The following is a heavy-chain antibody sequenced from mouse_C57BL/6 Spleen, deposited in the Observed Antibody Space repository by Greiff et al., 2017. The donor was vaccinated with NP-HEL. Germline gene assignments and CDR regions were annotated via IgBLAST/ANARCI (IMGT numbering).Heavy chain of an antibody. Sequence: EVKLLESGPGLVKPSQSLSLTCSVTGYSITSGYYWNWIRQFPGNKLEWMGYISYDGSNNYNPSLKNRISITRDTSKNQFFLKLNSVTTEDTATYYCARGDGRTLAYWGQGTLVTVSA. CDR1: GYSITSGYY. J-gene: IGHJ3*01. V-gene: IGHV3-6*01. CDR2: ISYDGSN. CDR3: ARGDGRTLAY. D-gene: IGHD1-1*01.